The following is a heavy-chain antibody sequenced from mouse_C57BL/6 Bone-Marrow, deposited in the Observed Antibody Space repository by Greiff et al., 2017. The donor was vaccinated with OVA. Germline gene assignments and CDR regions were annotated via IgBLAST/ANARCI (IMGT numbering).Heavy chain of an antibody. CDR3: ARHEDGYYASYFDY. J-gene: IGHJ2*01. Sequence: VQLQQSGPELVKPGASVKLSCKASGYAFSSSWMNWVKQRPGKGLEWIGRIYPGDGDTNYNGKFKGKATLTADKSSRTAYMQLSSLTSEDAAVYFGARHEDGYYASYFDYWGQGTTLTVSS. CDR2: IYPGDGDT. D-gene: IGHD2-3*01. V-gene: IGHV1-82*01. CDR1: GYAFSSSW.